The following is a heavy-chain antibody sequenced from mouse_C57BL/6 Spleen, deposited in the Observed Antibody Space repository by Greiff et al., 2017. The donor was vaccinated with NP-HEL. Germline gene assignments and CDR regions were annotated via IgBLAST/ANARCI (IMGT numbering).Heavy chain of an antibody. D-gene: IGHD2-4*01. CDR3: ARGGLRHDYAMDY. CDR2: IYPGDGDT. V-gene: IGHV1-80*01. CDR1: GYAFSSYW. J-gene: IGHJ4*01. Sequence: QVQLKQSGAELVKPGASVKLSCKASGYAFSSYWMNWVKQRPGKGLEWIGQIYPGDGDTNYNGKFKGKATLTADKSSSTAYMQLSSLTSEDSAVYFCARGGLRHDYAMDYWGQGTSVTVSS.